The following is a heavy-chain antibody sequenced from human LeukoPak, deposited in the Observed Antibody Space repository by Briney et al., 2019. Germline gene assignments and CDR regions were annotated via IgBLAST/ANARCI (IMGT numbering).Heavy chain of an antibody. D-gene: IGHD5-18*01. CDR1: GYTFTSYY. Sequence: GASVKVSCKASGYTFTSYYMHWVRQAPGQGLEWMGIINPSGGSTRYAQKFQGRVTMTRDTSTSTVYMELSSLRSEDTAVYYCARESLPTVDTAMVALDYWGQGTLVTVSS. CDR3: ARESLPTVDTAMVALDY. J-gene: IGHJ4*02. V-gene: IGHV1-46*01. CDR2: INPSGGST.